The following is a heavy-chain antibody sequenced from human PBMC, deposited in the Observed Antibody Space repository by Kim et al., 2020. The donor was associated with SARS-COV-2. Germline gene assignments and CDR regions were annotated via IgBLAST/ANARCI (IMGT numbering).Heavy chain of an antibody. J-gene: IGHJ4*02. CDR2: IIPILGIA. D-gene: IGHD4-17*01. Sequence: SVKVSCKASGGTFSSYAISWVLQAPGQGLEWMGRIIPILGIANYAQKFQGRVTITADKSTSTAYMELSSLRSEDTAVYYCARDHDYGGNPDYWGQGTLVTVSS. V-gene: IGHV1-69*04. CDR3: ARDHDYGGNPDY. CDR1: GGTFSSYA.